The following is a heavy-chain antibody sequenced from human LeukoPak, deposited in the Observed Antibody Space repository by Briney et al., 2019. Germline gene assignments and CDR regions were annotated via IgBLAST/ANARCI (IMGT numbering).Heavy chain of an antibody. CDR3: ARDAHSRLDY. D-gene: IGHD6-13*01. J-gene: IGHJ4*02. CDR1: GFTFSSYG. CDR2: ISNDGSKK. V-gene: IGHV3-30*03. Sequence: GGSLRLSCAASGFTFSSYGMHWVRQAPGKGLDWVAVISNDGSKKCYADSVKGRFTISRDNSKNTLSLQVSSLRTEDTAVYYCARDAHSRLDYWGQGTLVTVSS.